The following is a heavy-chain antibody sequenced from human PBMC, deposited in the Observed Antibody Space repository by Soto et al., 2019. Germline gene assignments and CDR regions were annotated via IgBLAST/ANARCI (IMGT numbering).Heavy chain of an antibody. V-gene: IGHV4-59*08. Sequence: SETLSLTCTVSGGSISSYYWSWIRQPPGKGLEWIGYIYYSGSTNYNPSLKSRVTISVDTSKNQFSLKLSSVTAADTAVYYCARRWGSAADYWGQGTLVTGSS. J-gene: IGHJ4*02. D-gene: IGHD2-15*01. CDR1: GGSISSYY. CDR2: IYYSGST. CDR3: ARRWGSAADY.